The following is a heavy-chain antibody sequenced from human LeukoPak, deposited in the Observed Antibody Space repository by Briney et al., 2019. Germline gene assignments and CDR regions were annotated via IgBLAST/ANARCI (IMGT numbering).Heavy chain of an antibody. Sequence: PSETLSLTCTVSGGSINSYYWSWIRQPPGKGLEWIGEINHSGSTNYNPSLKSRVTISVDTSKNQFSLKLSSVTAADTAVYYCARKNLYSSSWPEGNRYYFDYWGQGTLVTVSS. CDR1: GGSINSYY. J-gene: IGHJ4*02. D-gene: IGHD6-13*01. CDR3: ARKNLYSSSWPEGNRYYFDY. V-gene: IGHV4-34*01. CDR2: INHSGST.